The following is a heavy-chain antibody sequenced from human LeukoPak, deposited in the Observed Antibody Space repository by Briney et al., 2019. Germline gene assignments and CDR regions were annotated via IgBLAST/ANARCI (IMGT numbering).Heavy chain of an antibody. Sequence: GGSLRLSCAASGFTFSSYAMSWVRQAPGKGLEWVSAISGSGGNTYHADSVKGRFTISRDNSKNTVYLQMNSLRAEDTAVYYCAKVPTSYYFDYWGQGTLVTVSS. V-gene: IGHV3-23*01. J-gene: IGHJ4*02. CDR3: AKVPTSYYFDY. CDR2: ISGSGGNT. CDR1: GFTFSSYA.